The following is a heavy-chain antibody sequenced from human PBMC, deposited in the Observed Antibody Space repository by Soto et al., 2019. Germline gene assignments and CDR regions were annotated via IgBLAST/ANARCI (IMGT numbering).Heavy chain of an antibody. CDR3: ATTIAAAGTQSLVDI. Sequence: VASVKVSCKASGGTFSSYAISWVRQAPGQGLEWMGGIIPIFGTANYAQKFQGRVTITADESTSTAYMELSSLRSEDTAVYYCATTIAAAGTQSLVDIWGQGTMVTVS. CDR2: IIPIFGTA. D-gene: IGHD6-13*01. CDR1: GGTFSSYA. J-gene: IGHJ3*02. V-gene: IGHV1-69*13.